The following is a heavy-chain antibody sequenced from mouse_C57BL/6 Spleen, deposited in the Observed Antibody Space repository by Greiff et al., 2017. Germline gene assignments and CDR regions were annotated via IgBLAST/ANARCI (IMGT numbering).Heavy chain of an antibody. J-gene: IGHJ3*01. V-gene: IGHV1-59*01. Sequence: QVQLQQPGAELVRPGTSVKLSCKASGYTFTSYWMHWVKQRPGQGLEWIGVIDPSDSYTNYNQKFKGKATLTVDTSSSTAYMQLSSLTSEDSAVYYCARPDYYGSSRPWFAYWGQGTLVTVSA. CDR1: GYTFTSYW. D-gene: IGHD1-1*01. CDR2: IDPSDSYT. CDR3: ARPDYYGSSRPWFAY.